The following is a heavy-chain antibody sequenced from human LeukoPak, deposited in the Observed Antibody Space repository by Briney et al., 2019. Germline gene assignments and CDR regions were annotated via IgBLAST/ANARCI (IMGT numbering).Heavy chain of an antibody. V-gene: IGHV3-23*01. Sequence: GGSLRLSCSASGFRFSNYAMSWVRQVPGKGLEWVSYISDSGVSTYYTDSVRGRFSISRDNSKNTLYLQMDSLRAEDTAIYYCAKDCGGDCYLDGYWGQGTLVSVSS. D-gene: IGHD2-21*01. CDR3: AKDCGGDCYLDGY. J-gene: IGHJ4*02. CDR1: GFRFSNYA. CDR2: ISDSGVST.